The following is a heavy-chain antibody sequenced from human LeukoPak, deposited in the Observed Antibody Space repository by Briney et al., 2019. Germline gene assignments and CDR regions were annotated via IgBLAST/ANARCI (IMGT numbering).Heavy chain of an antibody. Sequence: PGGSLRLSCAASGFNFSSFVMHWVRQAPGKGLEWVAVIWYDGSNKYYADSVKGRFTISRDNSKNTLYLQMNSLRAEDTAVYYCARGPSAYPKCFDYWGQGTLVTVS. V-gene: IGHV3-33*01. J-gene: IGHJ4*02. CDR1: GFNFSSFV. CDR2: IWYDGSNK. D-gene: IGHD5-12*01. CDR3: ARGPSAYPKCFDY.